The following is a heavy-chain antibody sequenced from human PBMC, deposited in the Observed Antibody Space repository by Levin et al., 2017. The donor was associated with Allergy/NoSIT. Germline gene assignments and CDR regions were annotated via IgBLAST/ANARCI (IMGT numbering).Heavy chain of an antibody. J-gene: IGHJ6*03. V-gene: IGHV3-23*01. CDR1: GFTFSSYA. Sequence: GESLKISCAASGFTFSSYAMSWVRQAPGKGLEWVSAISGSGGSTYYADSVKGRFTISRDNSKNTLYLQMNSLRAEDTAVYYCAKSLQGRPPSTYYYYYYMDVWGKGTTVTVSS. CDR2: ISGSGGST. D-gene: IGHD6-6*01. CDR3: AKSLQGRPPSTYYYYYYMDV.